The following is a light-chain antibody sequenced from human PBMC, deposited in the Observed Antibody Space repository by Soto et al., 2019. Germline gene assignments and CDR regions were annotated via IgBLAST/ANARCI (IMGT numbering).Light chain of an antibody. J-gene: IGLJ2*01. CDR1: SSNIGSNT. Sequence: QSVLTQPPSASGTPGQRVTISCSGSSSNIGSNTVNWYQQLPGTAPKLLIYSNNRRPSGVPDRFSGSKSGTSASLAISGLQSEDEADYYCAAWDDILNVVVFGGGTKLT. CDR2: SNN. CDR3: AAWDDILNVVV. V-gene: IGLV1-44*01.